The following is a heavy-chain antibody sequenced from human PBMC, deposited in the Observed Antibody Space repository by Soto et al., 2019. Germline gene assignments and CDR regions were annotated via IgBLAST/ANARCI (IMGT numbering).Heavy chain of an antibody. Sequence: PGGSLRLSCAASGFTFDDYAMHWVRQAPGKGLEWVSGISWNSGSIGYADSVKGRFTISRDNAKNSLYLQMNSLRAEDTALYYCAKDIASTLVPAASHYYYYYGMDVWGQGTKVTVSS. V-gene: IGHV3-9*01. CDR2: ISWNSGSI. J-gene: IGHJ6*02. D-gene: IGHD2-2*01. CDR1: GFTFDDYA. CDR3: AKDIASTLVPAASHYYYYYGMDV.